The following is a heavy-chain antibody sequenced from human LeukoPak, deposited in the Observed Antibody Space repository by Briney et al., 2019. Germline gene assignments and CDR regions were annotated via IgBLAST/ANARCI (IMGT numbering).Heavy chain of an antibody. D-gene: IGHD1-1*01. CDR3: ARREPGGGPDWFDP. V-gene: IGHV3-21*04. CDR2: ISSNSLHI. CDR1: GFTFSDQS. Sequence: GGSLRLSCAASGFTFSDQSMNWVPQAPGKGLEWVSSISSNSLHIFYADSVKGRFTISRDNAKNSLYLQMNSLRAEDTALYHCARREPGGGPDWFDPWGQGTLVTVSS. J-gene: IGHJ5*02.